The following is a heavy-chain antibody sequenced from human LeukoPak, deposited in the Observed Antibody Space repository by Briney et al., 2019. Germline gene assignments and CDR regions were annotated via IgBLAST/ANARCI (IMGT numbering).Heavy chain of an antibody. CDR3: ATENSGSYKMDY. V-gene: IGHV1-24*01. J-gene: IGHJ4*02. CDR2: FDPEDGET. Sequence: ASVKVSCKVSGYTLTELSMHWVRQAPGKGLEWMGGFDPEDGETIYAQKFQGRVTMTEDTSTDTAYMELSSLRSEDTAVYYCATENSGSYKMDYWGQGTLVTVSS. CDR1: GYTLTELS. D-gene: IGHD1-26*01.